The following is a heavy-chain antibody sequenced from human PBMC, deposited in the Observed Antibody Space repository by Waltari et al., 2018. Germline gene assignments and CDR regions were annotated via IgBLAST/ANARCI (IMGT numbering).Heavy chain of an antibody. J-gene: IGHJ6*03. CDR3: ARGAARPLWYYYMDV. CDR2: MSPICGTA. V-gene: IGHV1-69*05. CDR1: GGTFSSYA. D-gene: IGHD6-6*01. Sequence: QVQLVQSGAEVKKPGSSVKVSCKASGGTFSSYAISWVRQAPGQGLEWMGGMSPICGTANYAQKFQGRVTITTDESTSTAYMELSSLRSEDTAVYYCARGAARPLWYYYMDVWGKGTTVTVSS.